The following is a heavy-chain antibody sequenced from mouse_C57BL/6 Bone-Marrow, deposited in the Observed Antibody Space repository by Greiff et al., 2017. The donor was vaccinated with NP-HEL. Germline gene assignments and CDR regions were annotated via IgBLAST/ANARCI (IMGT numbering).Heavy chain of an antibody. CDR1: GFTFSSYG. J-gene: IGHJ2*01. CDR2: ISSGGSYT. CDR3: ARRDY. Sequence: EVQLKESGGDLVKPGGSLKLSCAASGFTFSSYGMSWVRQTPDKRLEWVATISSGGSYTYYPDSVKGRFTISRDNAKNTLYLQMSSLKSEDTAMYYCARRDYWGQGTTLTVSS. V-gene: IGHV5-6*01.